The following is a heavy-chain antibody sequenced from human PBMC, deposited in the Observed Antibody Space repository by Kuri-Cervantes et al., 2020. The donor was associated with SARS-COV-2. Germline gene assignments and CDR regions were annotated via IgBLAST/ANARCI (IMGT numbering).Heavy chain of an antibody. J-gene: IGHJ6*02. D-gene: IGHD4-17*01. CDR2: INPSGGST. CDR3: ARGAKTDYGEKGAYGIDV. V-gene: IGHV1-46*01. Sequence: ASVKVSCKASGYTFTSYYMHWVRQAPGQGLEWMGIINPSGGSTSYAQKFQGRVTMTRDTSTSTVYMELSSLRSEDTAVYYCARGAKTDYGEKGAYGIDVWGQGTTVTVSS. CDR1: GYTFTSYY.